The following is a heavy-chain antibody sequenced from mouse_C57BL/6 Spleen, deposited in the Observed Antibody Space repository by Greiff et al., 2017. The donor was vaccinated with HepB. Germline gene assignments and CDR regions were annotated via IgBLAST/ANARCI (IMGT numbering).Heavy chain of an antibody. CDR3: ARHQANWDLAY. CDR1: GFTFSSYG. CDR2: ISSGGSYT. J-gene: IGHJ3*01. V-gene: IGHV5-6*01. D-gene: IGHD4-1*01. Sequence: EVKVVESGGDLAKPGGSLKLSCAASGFTFSSYGMSWVRQTPDKRLEWVATISSGGSYTYYPDSVKGRFTISRDNAKNTLYLQMSSLKSEDTAMYYCARHQANWDLAYWGQGTLVTVSA.